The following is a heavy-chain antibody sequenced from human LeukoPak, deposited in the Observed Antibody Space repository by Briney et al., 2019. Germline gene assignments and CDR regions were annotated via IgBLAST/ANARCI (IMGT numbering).Heavy chain of an antibody. CDR2: IYYGGST. Sequence: PSETLSLTCTVSGGSISSYYWSWIRQPPGKGLEWIGYIYYGGSTNYNPSLKSRVTISVDTSKNQFSLKLSSVTAADTAVYYCARGSRYPDYWGQGTLVTVSS. D-gene: IGHD1-14*01. J-gene: IGHJ4*02. CDR1: GGSISSYY. V-gene: IGHV4-59*01. CDR3: ARGSRYPDY.